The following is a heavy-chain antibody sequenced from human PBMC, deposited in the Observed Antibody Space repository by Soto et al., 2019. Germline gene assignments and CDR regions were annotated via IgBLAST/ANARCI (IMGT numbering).Heavy chain of an antibody. CDR2: ISGSGGST. Sequence: HPGGSLRLSCAASGFTFSSYALSWVRQAPGKGLEWVSAISGSGGSTYYADSVKGRFTISRDNSKNTLYLQMNSLRAEDTAVYYCAKDRLVFHAARGYFDNWGQGTLVTVSS. CDR3: AKDRLVFHAARGYFDN. D-gene: IGHD6-6*01. J-gene: IGHJ4*02. CDR1: GFTFSSYA. V-gene: IGHV3-23*01.